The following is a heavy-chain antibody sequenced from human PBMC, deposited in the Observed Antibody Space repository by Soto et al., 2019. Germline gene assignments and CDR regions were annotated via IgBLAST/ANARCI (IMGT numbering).Heavy chain of an antibody. V-gene: IGHV4-31*03. CDR1: GGSISSGGYY. D-gene: IGHD1-26*01. Sequence: QVQLQESGPGLVKPSQTLSLTCTVSGGSISSGGYYWSWIRQHPGKRLEWIGYIYYSGSTYYNPCIKSRVTIPVDTYKNRFSLKLSSVTAADTAVYYCAREGGIVGATAADYWGQGTLVTVSS. CDR2: IYYSGST. CDR3: AREGGIVGATAADY. J-gene: IGHJ4*02.